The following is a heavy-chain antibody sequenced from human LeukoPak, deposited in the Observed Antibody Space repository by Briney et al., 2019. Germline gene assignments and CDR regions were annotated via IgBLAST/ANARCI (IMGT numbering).Heavy chain of an antibody. V-gene: IGHV1-2*02. CDR2: INPNSGGT. J-gene: IGHJ5*02. CDR3: AAINDYYDSSGYDP. D-gene: IGHD3-22*01. CDR1: GYTFTGYY. Sequence: ASVKVSCKASGYTFTGYYMHWVRQAPGQGLEWMGWINPNSGGTNYAQKFQGRVTMTRDTSISTAYMELSRLRSDDTAVYYCAAINDYYDSSGYDPWGQRTLVTVSS.